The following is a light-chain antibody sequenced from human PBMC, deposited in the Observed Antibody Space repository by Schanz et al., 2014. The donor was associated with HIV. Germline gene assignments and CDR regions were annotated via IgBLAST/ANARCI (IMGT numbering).Light chain of an antibody. CDR1: SSDVGGYNF. V-gene: IGLV2-14*03. CDR3: SSYTSSYTYV. Sequence: QSALTQPDSVSGSPGQSITISCTGTSSDVGGYNFVSWYQQHPGEVPKIVIYDVSSRPSGVSYRFSGSKSGNTASLTISGLQAEDEADYYCSSYTSSYTYVFGTGTKLTVL. J-gene: IGLJ1*01. CDR2: DVS.